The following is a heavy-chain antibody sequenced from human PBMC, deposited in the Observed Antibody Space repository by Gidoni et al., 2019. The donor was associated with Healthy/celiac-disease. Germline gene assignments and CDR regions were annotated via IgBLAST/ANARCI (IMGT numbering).Heavy chain of an antibody. CDR1: GYSISSGYY. Sequence: QVQLQESGPGLVKPSETLSLTCTVSGYSISSGYYWGWIRQPPGKGLEWIGSIYHSGSTYYNPSLKSRVTISVDTSKNQFSLKLSSVTAADTAVYYCARVGYGGRVDWYFDLWGRGTLVTVSS. CDR2: IYHSGST. J-gene: IGHJ2*01. V-gene: IGHV4-38-2*02. CDR3: ARVGYGGRVDWYFDL. D-gene: IGHD4-17*01.